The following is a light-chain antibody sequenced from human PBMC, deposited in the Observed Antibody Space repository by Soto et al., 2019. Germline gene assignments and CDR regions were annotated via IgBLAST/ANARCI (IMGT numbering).Light chain of an antibody. CDR1: QSVSSY. CDR2: DVS. Sequence: ETVLTQSPDTLSLSPGERATLSCRASQSVSSYLAWYQQKPGQAPRLLIYDVSNRATGIPARFSCSGSGTDFTLTISSLEPEDFAVDYCQHRSDWPTFGGGTKVEIK. J-gene: IGKJ4*01. CDR3: QHRSDWPT. V-gene: IGKV3-11*01.